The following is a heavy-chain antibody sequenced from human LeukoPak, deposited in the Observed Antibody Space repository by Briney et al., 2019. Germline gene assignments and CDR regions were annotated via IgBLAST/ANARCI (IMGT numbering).Heavy chain of an antibody. CDR1: GASISSGSYY. D-gene: IGHD4-17*01. Sequence: PSQTLSLTCTVSGASISSGSYYWSWIRQPAGKGLEWIGRIYASGSTNYNPSLKSRVTISADTSKNHFSLNLNSMTAADTAVYYCASYDYGDYALDYWGQGTLVTVSS. CDR3: ASYDYGDYALDY. J-gene: IGHJ4*02. CDR2: IYASGST. V-gene: IGHV4-61*02.